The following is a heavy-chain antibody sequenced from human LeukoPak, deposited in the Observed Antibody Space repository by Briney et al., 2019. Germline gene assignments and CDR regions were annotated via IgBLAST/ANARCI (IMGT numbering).Heavy chain of an antibody. CDR3: ARSPSSSWYEGYFDY. Sequence: QAGGSLRLSCAASGFTVSSNYMSWVRQAPGEGLEWVSVIYSGGSTYYADSVKGRFTISRDNSKNTLYLQMNSLRAEDTAVYYRARSPSSSWYEGYFDYWGQGTLVTVSS. CDR2: IYSGGST. CDR1: GFTVSSNY. J-gene: IGHJ4*02. V-gene: IGHV3-53*01. D-gene: IGHD6-13*01.